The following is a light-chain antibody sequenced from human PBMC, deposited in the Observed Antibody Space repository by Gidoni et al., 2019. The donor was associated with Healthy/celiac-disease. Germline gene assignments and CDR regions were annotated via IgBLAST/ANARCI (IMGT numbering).Light chain of an antibody. V-gene: IGKV1-39*01. CDR1: QSMSSY. CDR3: QQSYSTPRT. CDR2: AAS. J-gene: IGKJ1*01. Sequence: DIQMTQSPSSLSASVGDRVTITCRASQSMSSYLNWYQQKPGKAPKLLIYAASSLQSGVPSRFSGSGSGTDFTLTISSRQPEDFATYYCQQSYSTPRTFGQGTKVEIK.